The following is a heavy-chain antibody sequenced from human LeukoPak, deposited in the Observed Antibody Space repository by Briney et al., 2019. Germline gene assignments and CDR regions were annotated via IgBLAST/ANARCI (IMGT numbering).Heavy chain of an antibody. D-gene: IGHD2-2*01. V-gene: IGHV1-18*01. Sequence: ASVTVPCKASGYTFSRYGISWVRQAPGQGLEWMGWINPSSRNTYYTQKLQGRVTVTTDTSTSTAYMELRSLRSDDTAVYYCARDCSSTSCRYGLDVWGQGTTVTVSS. CDR3: ARDCSSTSCRYGLDV. J-gene: IGHJ6*02. CDR2: INPSSRNT. CDR1: GYTFSRYG.